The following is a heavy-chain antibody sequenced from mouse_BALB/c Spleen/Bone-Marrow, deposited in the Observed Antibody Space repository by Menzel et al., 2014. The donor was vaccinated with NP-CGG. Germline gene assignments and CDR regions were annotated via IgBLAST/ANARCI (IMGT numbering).Heavy chain of an antibody. CDR3: ASYRYVWYFDV. CDR2: IDPANGNT. CDR1: GFNIKDTY. D-gene: IGHD2-14*01. Sequence: EVQVVESGAELVKPGASVKLPCTASGFNIKDTYMHWVKQRPEQGLEWIGRIDPANGNTKYDPKFQGKATITADTSSNTAYLQLSSLTSEDSAVYYCASYRYVWYFDVWGAGTTVTVSS. J-gene: IGHJ1*01. V-gene: IGHV14-3*02.